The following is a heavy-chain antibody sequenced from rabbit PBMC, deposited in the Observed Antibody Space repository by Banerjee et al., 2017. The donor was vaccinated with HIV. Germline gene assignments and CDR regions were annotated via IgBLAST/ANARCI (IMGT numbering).Heavy chain of an antibody. CDR3: ARESGGAGYVGL. Sequence: QQQLEESGGGLVKPEGSLTLSCTASGFSFTNKYVMCWVRQAPGKGLEWIACINTSSGNTVYASWAKGRFTISKTSSTTVTLQMTSLTAADTATYFCARESGGAGYVGLWGQGTLVTVS. J-gene: IGHJ4*01. CDR1: GFSFTNKYV. V-gene: IGHV1S45*01. CDR2: INTSSGNT. D-gene: IGHD6-1*01.